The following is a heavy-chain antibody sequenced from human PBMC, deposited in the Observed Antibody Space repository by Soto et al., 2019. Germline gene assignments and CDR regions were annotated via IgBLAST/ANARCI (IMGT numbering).Heavy chain of an antibody. Sequence: PETLCLTCAVYGGSFSGHSWTWIRQSPGKGLEWIGDINHSGRVNYSPSLKSRVTISLDTSKNQFSLTLSAVTAADTAMYYCSTCASDTNRYYRFDSWGQGTLVIVSS. CDR2: INHSGRV. V-gene: IGHV4-34*01. CDR1: GGSFSGHS. D-gene: IGHD3-10*01. CDR3: STCASDTNRYYRFDS. J-gene: IGHJ5*01.